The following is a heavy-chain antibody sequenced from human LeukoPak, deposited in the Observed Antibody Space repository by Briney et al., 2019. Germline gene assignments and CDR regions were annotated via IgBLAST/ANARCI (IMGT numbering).Heavy chain of an antibody. CDR2: IGPTGSDR. J-gene: IGHJ5*02. CDR1: GLTFSTSG. V-gene: IGHV3-21*06. Sequence: PGGSLRLSCTASGLTFSTSGFNWVRQAPGKGLEWVASIGPTGSDRYHADSIKGRFTISRDNANNFLYLQMNSLRAEDTAVYYCAGYTRVATAYKWYDPWGQGILVTVSS. CDR3: AGYTRVATAYKWYDP. D-gene: IGHD5-18*01.